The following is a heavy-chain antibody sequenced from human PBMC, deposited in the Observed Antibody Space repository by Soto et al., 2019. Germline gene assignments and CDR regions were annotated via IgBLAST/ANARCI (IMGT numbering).Heavy chain of an antibody. V-gene: IGHV3-23*01. CDR2: ISGSGGST. CDR1: GFTFSSYA. CDR3: AKDGGTGYSSGWNWFDP. Sequence: GGSLRLSCAASGFTFSSYAMSWVRQAPGKGLEWVSAISGSGGSTYYAHSVKGRFTISRDNSKNTLYLQMNSLRAEDTAVYYCAKDGGTGYSSGWNWFDPWGQGTLVTVSS. J-gene: IGHJ5*02. D-gene: IGHD6-19*01.